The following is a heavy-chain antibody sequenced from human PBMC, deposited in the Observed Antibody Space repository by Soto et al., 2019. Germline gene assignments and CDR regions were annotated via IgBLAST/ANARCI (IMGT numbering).Heavy chain of an antibody. Sequence: EVQLVESGGGLVQPGGSLRLSCAASGFTFSSYWMHWVRQAPGKVLVWVSRINSDGSSTSYADSVKGRFTISRDNAKNTLYLQMNSLRAEDTAVYYCARDRVRPWTAAAGTLGYWGQGTLVTVSS. CDR1: GFTFSSYW. D-gene: IGHD6-13*01. V-gene: IGHV3-74*01. J-gene: IGHJ4*02. CDR3: ARDRVRPWTAAAGTLGY. CDR2: INSDGSST.